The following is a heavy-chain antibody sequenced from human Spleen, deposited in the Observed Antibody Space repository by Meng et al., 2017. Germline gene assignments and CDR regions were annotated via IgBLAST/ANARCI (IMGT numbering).Heavy chain of an antibody. V-gene: IGHV4-34*01. CDR2: INHSEAT. CDR3: ARGPTTMAHDFDY. J-gene: IGHJ4*02. CDR1: SWSFHGYY. Sequence: TPSPTCAVSSWSFHGYYRGRVRQPPGKGLKCIGEINHSEATNYNPSLDSRTTISVDTSQNNLSLKLSSVTAADSAVYYCARGPTTMAHDFDYWGQGTLVTVSS. D-gene: IGHD4-11*01.